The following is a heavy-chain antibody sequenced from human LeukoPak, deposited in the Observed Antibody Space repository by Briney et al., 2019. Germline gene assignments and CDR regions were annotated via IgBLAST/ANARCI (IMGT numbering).Heavy chain of an antibody. CDR2: ISDSGSSI. V-gene: IGHV3-48*03. J-gene: IGHJ6*04. CDR3: ARRLPYYGMDG. Sequence: GGSLRVSCASSGFTFISYEMNWVRQALGKGLELVSYISDSGSSIYLADSVKGRFTISRDNAKNSLYLQMNGLRDEDTAVYYCARRLPYYGMDGWGKGTTVTVSS. CDR1: GFTFISYE.